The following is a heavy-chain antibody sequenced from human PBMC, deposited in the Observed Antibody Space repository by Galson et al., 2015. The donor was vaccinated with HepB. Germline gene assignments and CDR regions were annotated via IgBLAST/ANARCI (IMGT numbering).Heavy chain of an antibody. CDR1: GFTFNSYA. J-gene: IGHJ5*02. D-gene: IGHD6-19*01. CDR2: ISGRGGSI. CDR3: ARAYSSGWYGPHNWFDP. Sequence: SLRLSCAASGFTFNSYAMSWVRQAPGKGLEWVSTISGRGGSIYYADSVKGRFTISRDNSKNTLYLQMNSLRAEDTAVYYCARAYSSGWYGPHNWFDPWGQGTLVTVSS. V-gene: IGHV3-23*01.